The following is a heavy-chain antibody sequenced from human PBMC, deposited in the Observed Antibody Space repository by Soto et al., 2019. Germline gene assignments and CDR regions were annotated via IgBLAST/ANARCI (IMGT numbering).Heavy chain of an antibody. CDR3: ARDDYGSGSYYN. J-gene: IGHJ4*02. Sequence: QVQLVQSGDEVKKPGASVKVSCKASGYTFTNYGISWVRQAPGQGLEWIGWISAYNGNTNSAQRLQGRVTMTTDTSTSTAYMELRSLRSDDTAVYYCARDDYGSGSYYNWGQGTLVTVSS. CDR2: ISAYNGNT. CDR1: GYTFTNYG. D-gene: IGHD3-10*01. V-gene: IGHV1-18*01.